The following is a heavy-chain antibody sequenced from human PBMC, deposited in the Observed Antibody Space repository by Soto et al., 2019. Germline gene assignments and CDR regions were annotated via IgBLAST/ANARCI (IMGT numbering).Heavy chain of an antibody. CDR2: ISSNGGST. V-gene: IGHV3-64D*06. CDR3: VKDFGGVEMATITAFDI. Sequence: LRLSCSPSGFTFSSYAMHWVRQAPGKGLEYVSAISSNGGSTYYADSVKGRFTISRDNSKNTPYLQMSSLRAEDTAVYYCVKDFGGVEMATITAFDIWGQGTMVTVSS. J-gene: IGHJ3*02. CDR1: GFTFSSYA. D-gene: IGHD5-12*01.